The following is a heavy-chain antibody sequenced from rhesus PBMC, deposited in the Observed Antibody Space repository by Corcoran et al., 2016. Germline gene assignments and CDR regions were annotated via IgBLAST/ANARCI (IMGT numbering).Heavy chain of an antibody. CDR2: IPSGWST. CDR3: ASSPSGSWDYFDH. D-gene: IGHD6-25*01. J-gene: IGHJ4*01. V-gene: IGHV4-160*01. Sequence: QVQLQQWGEGLVKPSETLSLTCAVYGGSISSNYWSWIRQPPGKGLEWIGRIPSGWSTNYNPSRKSRVTISLDTSKNQFSLKLSSVTAADTAVYYCASSPSGSWDYFDHWGQGVLVTVSS. CDR1: GGSISSNY.